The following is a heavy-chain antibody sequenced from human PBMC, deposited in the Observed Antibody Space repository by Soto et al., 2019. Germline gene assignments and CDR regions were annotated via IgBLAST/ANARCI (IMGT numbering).Heavy chain of an antibody. CDR1: GYTFTGYY. Sequence: ASVKVSCKASGYTFTGYYMHWVRQAPGQGLEWMGWINPNSGGTNYAQKFQGWVTMTRDTSISTAYMELSRLRSDDTAVYYCARDSLLLWFGELSGADYYYYYGMDVWGQGTTVTVSS. CDR3: ARDSLLLWFGELSGADYYYYYGMDV. V-gene: IGHV1-2*04. CDR2: INPNSGGT. D-gene: IGHD3-10*01. J-gene: IGHJ6*02.